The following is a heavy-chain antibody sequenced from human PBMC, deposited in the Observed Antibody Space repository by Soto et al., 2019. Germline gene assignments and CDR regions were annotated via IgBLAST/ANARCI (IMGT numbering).Heavy chain of an antibody. D-gene: IGHD3-10*01. CDR2: INHSGST. CDR3: ARGRRGSGSYTGRRVNLYFDY. CDR1: GGSFSGFY. Sequence: QVQLQQWGAGLLKPSETLSLTCAVYGGSFSGFYWSWIRQPPGKGLEWIGEINHSGSTNYNPSLKSRVTVSVDTSKNQFSLKLSSVTAADTAVYYCARGRRGSGSYTGRRVNLYFDYWGQGTLVTVSS. V-gene: IGHV4-34*01. J-gene: IGHJ4*02.